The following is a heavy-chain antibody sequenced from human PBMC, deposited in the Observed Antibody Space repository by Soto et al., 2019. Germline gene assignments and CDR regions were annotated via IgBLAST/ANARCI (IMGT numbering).Heavy chain of an antibody. D-gene: IGHD6-13*01. CDR2: IWYDGSNK. V-gene: IGHV3-33*01. CDR3: ARDQDSAAAGTGYYVVMDV. J-gene: IGHJ6*02. Sequence: QVQLVESGGGVVQPGRSLRLSCAASGFTFSTYGMHWVRQAPGKGLDWVAIIWYDGSNKYYADSVKGRFTISRDNSKKTLYLQKNSLRDEDTAVYYCARDQDSAAAGTGYYVVMDVWGQGTTVTVSS. CDR1: GFTFSTYG.